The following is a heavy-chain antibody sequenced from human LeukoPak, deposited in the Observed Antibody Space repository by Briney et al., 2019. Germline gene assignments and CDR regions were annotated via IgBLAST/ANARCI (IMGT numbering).Heavy chain of an antibody. CDR1: GFTLSNHW. CDR2: VNRDGSET. V-gene: IGHV3-7*03. CDR3: ARNNGMDV. Sequence: PGGSLRLSCAASGFTLSNHWMTWVRQVPGRGPEWVVNVNRDGSETYYLDSVKGRFTISKDNAKNSLYLQMNSLRAEDTALYHCARNNGMDVWGQGTTVIVSS. J-gene: IGHJ6*02.